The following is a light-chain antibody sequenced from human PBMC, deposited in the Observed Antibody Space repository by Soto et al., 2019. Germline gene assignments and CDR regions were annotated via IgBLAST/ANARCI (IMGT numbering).Light chain of an antibody. V-gene: IGLV2-14*01. CDR2: EVS. CDR3: TSYASISTYV. Sequence: QSVLTQPRSVSGSPGQSVTISCTGTSSDVGGYNYVSWYQQHADKAPKLLIHEVSNRPSGVSNRFSGSKSGNTASLTISGLQAEDEADYYCTSYASISTYVFGTGTKVTVL. CDR1: SSDVGGYNY. J-gene: IGLJ1*01.